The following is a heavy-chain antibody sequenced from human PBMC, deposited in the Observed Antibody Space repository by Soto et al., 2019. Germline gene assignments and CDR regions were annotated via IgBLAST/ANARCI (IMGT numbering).Heavy chain of an antibody. CDR1: GYTFTSYY. V-gene: IGHV1-46*03. D-gene: IGHD3-22*01. Sequence: ASVKVSCKASGYTFTSYYMHWVRQAPGQGLEWMGIINPSGGSTSYAQKFQGRVTMTRDTSTSTVYMELSSLRSEDTAVYYCARDGPSPIVVVPVSGVEFDAFDIWGQGTMVTVSS. CDR3: ARDGPSPIVVVPVSGVEFDAFDI. CDR2: INPSGGST. J-gene: IGHJ3*02.